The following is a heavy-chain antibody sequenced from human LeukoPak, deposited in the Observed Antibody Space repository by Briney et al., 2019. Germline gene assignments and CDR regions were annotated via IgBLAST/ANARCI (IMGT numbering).Heavy chain of an antibody. D-gene: IGHD2/OR15-2a*01. J-gene: IGHJ4*02. CDR3: ASTRGDKHWNMMFDY. V-gene: IGHV3-23*01. CDR2: ISGSRTTT. CDR1: TFTFSSFA. Sequence: PGGSLRLSCTASTFTFSSFAMNWVRQAPGKGPEWISAISGSRTTTKYADSVKGRFTVSRDNSKSTLYLQMNSLRAEDTAVYYCASTRGDKHWNMMFDYWGQGTLVTVSS.